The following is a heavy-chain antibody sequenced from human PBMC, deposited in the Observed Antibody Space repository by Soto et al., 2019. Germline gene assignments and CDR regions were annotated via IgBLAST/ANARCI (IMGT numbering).Heavy chain of an antibody. J-gene: IGHJ4*02. V-gene: IGHV4-34*01. Sequence: SETLSLTCAVYGGSFSGYYWSWIRQPPGKGLEWIGEINHSGSTNYNPSLRSRVTISVDTSKNQFSLKLSSVTAADTAVYYCARGFLGAAAGTKLTPLDYWGQGTLVTVSS. CDR2: INHSGST. D-gene: IGHD6-13*01. CDR3: ARGFLGAAAGTKLTPLDY. CDR1: GGSFSGYY.